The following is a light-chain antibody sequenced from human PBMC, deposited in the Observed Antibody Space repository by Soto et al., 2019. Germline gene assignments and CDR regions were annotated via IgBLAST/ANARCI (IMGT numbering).Light chain of an antibody. CDR3: SSYTTSSTLYV. CDR1: SSDVGNYNY. J-gene: IGLJ1*01. CDR2: QVS. V-gene: IGLV2-14*01. Sequence: QSALTQPASVSGSPGQSITISCTGTSSDVGNYNYVSWYQQHPGKAPQLMIFQVSNRASGVSNRFSGSKSGDTASLTISGLQADDEADYYCSSYTTSSTLYVFGTGTKLTVL.